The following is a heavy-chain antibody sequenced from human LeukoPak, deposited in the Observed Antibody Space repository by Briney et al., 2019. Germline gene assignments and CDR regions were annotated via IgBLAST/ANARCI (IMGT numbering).Heavy chain of an antibody. Sequence: PGGSLRLSCAASGFTFSSYGMHWVRQAPGKGLEWVAVISYDGSNKYYADSVKGRFTISRDNSKNTLYLQMNSLRAEDTAVYYCEKDNRYNWNDGRPTTPKNYYYGMDVWGQGTTVTVSS. V-gene: IGHV3-30*18. CDR2: ISYDGSNK. CDR3: EKDNRYNWNDGRPTTPKNYYYGMDV. J-gene: IGHJ6*02. D-gene: IGHD1-1*01. CDR1: GFTFSSYG.